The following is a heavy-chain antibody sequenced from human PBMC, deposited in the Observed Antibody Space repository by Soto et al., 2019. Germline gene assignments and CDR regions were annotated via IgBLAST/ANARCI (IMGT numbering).Heavy chain of an antibody. V-gene: IGHV3-21*01. D-gene: IGHD6-6*01. CDR2: ISSSSSYI. CDR1: GFNFSSYS. CDR3: ARDLHWQQLVREDY. J-gene: IGHJ4*02. Sequence: GGSLRLSCAASGFNFSSYSMNRVRQAPGKGLEWVSSISSSSSYIYYAASVKGRFTISRGTAKNSLYLQMNSLRAEDTVVYYCARDLHWQQLVREDYWGQGTQVTVSS.